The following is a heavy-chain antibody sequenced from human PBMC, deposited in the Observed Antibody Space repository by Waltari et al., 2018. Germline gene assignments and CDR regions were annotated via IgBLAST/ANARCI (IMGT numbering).Heavy chain of an antibody. CDR3: ARDGYYYDSSGYYYISYFDY. J-gene: IGHJ4*02. V-gene: IGHV3-48*01. CDR1: GFPFSSYS. CDR2: ISSSSSTI. D-gene: IGHD3-22*01. Sequence: EVQLVESGGGLVQPGGSLSLSCAASGFPFSSYSMNWVRQAPGTGLGLVSYISSSSSTIYYADSVKGRFTISRDNAKNSLYLQMNSLRAEDTAVYYCARDGYYYDSSGYYYISYFDYWGQGTLVTVSS.